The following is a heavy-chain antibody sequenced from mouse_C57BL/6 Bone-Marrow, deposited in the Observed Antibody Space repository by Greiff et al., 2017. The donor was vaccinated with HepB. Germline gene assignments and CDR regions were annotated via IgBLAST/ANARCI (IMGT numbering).Heavy chain of an antibody. V-gene: IGHV1-85*01. CDR3: ARSLKFITTVAYYAMDY. D-gene: IGHD1-1*01. CDR1: GYTFTSYD. CDR2: IYPRDGST. J-gene: IGHJ4*01. Sequence: QVQLQQSGPELVKPGASVKLSCKASGYTFTSYDINWVKQRPGQGLEWIGWIYPRDGSTKYNEKFKGKATLTVDTSSSTAYMELHSLTSEDSAVYFYARSLKFITTVAYYAMDYWGQGTSVTVSS.